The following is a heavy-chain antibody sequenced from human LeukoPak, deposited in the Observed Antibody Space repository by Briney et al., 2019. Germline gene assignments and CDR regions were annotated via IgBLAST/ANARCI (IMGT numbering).Heavy chain of an antibody. J-gene: IGHJ3*02. Sequence: SVKVSCKASGGTFSSYAISWVLQAPGQGLEWMGGIIPIFGTANYAQKFQGRVTITADESTSTAYMELSSLRSEDTAVYYCARGDGYNYHAFDIWGQGTMVTVSS. CDR1: GGTFSSYA. V-gene: IGHV1-69*13. CDR3: ARGDGYNYHAFDI. D-gene: IGHD5-24*01. CDR2: IIPIFGTA.